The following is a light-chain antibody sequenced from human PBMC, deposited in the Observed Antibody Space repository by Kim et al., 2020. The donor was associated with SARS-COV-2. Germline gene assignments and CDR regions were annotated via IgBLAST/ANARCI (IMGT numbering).Light chain of an antibody. CDR1: QTVGTY. Sequence: LAPGDSATLSCRASQTVGTYLAWYQQKPGQPPRVLIYDASNRATGIPARFSGSGSGTDFTLTISSLQPEDSAVYYCQQRSNWPPTFGQGTKVDIK. CDR3: QQRSNWPPT. CDR2: DAS. V-gene: IGKV3-11*01. J-gene: IGKJ1*01.